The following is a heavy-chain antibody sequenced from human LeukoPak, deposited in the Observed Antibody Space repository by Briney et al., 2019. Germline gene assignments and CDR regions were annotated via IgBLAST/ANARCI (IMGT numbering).Heavy chain of an antibody. CDR1: GGSISGYY. V-gene: IGHV4-59*12. J-gene: IGHJ4*02. CDR2: IYYSGSS. D-gene: IGHD1-26*01. Sequence: SETLSLTCTVSGGSISGYYWSWIRQPPGKGLEWIGCIYYSGSSNYNPSLKSRVTISVDTSKNQFSLKLSSVTAADTAVYYCAREVKSQYSGSPFDYWGQGTLVTVSS. CDR3: AREVKSQYSGSPFDY.